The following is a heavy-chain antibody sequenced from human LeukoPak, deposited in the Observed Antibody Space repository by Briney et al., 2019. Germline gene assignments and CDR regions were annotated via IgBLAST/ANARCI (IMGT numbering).Heavy chain of an antibody. CDR2: MNPNSGNT. Sequence: ASVKVSCKASGYTFTSYDINWVRQATGQGLEWMGWMNPNSGNTGYAQKFQGRVTITRNTSISTAYMELSSLRSEDTAVYYCAAAGWGVYYFDYWGQGTLVTVSS. J-gene: IGHJ4*02. V-gene: IGHV1-8*03. CDR3: AAAGWGVYYFDY. D-gene: IGHD6-19*01. CDR1: GYTFTSYD.